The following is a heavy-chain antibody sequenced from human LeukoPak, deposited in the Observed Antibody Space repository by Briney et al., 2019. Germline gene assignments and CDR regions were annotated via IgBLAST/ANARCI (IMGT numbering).Heavy chain of an antibody. V-gene: IGHV1-2*04. CDR3: ARGCPHGSGSPQVMDV. Sequence: GASVKVSCKASGYTFTDYYMHWVRQAPGQGLEWMGWINPNSGGTFSAQKFQGWVTMARDTSISTAYMELSRLTSDDTAVYYCARGCPHGSGSPQVMDVWGQGTTVTVSS. D-gene: IGHD3-10*01. CDR2: INPNSGGT. CDR1: GYTFTDYY. J-gene: IGHJ6*02.